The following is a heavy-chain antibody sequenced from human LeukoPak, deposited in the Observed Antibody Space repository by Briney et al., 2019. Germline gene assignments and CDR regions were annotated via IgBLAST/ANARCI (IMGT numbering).Heavy chain of an antibody. CDR2: IIPILGIA. J-gene: IGHJ4*02. CDR1: GGTFSSYT. Sequence: GASVKVSCKASGGTFSSYTISWVRQAPGQGLEWMGRIIPILGIANYAQKFQGRVTITADKSTSTAYMELSSLRSEDTAVYYCARAEYSSSWYSPYYFDYWGQGTLVTVFS. CDR3: ARAEYSSSWYSPYYFDY. D-gene: IGHD6-13*01. V-gene: IGHV1-69*02.